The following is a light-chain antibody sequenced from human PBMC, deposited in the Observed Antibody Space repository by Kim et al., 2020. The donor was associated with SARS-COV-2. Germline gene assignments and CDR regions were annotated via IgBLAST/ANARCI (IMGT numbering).Light chain of an antibody. CDR1: SGHSSYP. V-gene: IGLV4-69*01. Sequence: ASVKLTCTLSSGHSSYPIAWHQQHPEKGPRYLMKLNSDGSHNKGDGLPDRFAGSSSGAGRYLTISSLQSDDEADYYCHTWGTGIWVFGGGTKVTVL. CDR3: HTWGTGIWV. CDR2: LNSDGSH. J-gene: IGLJ3*02.